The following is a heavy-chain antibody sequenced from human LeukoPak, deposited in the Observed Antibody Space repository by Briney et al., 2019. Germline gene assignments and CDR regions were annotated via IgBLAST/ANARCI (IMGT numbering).Heavy chain of an antibody. CDR3: AKGRGYYYDTSGYY. CDR1: GFTFSRYA. V-gene: IGHV3-30*18. J-gene: IGHJ4*02. CDR2: ISYDGNNE. Sequence: PGRSLRLSCAASGFTFSRYAMHWVRQAPGKGLEWVAVISYDGNNEFYADSVKGRFIISRDNSKNTLYLQMNSLRAEDTAVYYCAKGRGYYYDTSGYYWGQGALVTVSS. D-gene: IGHD3-22*01.